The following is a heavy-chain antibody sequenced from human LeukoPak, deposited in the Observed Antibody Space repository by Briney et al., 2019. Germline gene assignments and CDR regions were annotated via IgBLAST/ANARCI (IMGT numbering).Heavy chain of an antibody. D-gene: IGHD3-22*01. CDR3: ARGYYYDSSGYYYFDY. J-gene: IGHJ4*02. CDR2: IYYSGST. Sequence: SVTLSLTCTVSGGSISSYYWSWIRQPPGKGLEWIGYIYYSGSTNYNPSLKSRVTISVDTSKNQFSLKLSSVTAPDTAVYYCARGYYYDSSGYYYFDYWGQGTLVTVSS. V-gene: IGHV4-59*01. CDR1: GGSISSYY.